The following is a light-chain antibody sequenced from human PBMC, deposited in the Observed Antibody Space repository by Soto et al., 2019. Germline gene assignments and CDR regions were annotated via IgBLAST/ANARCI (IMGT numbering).Light chain of an antibody. J-gene: IGKJ1*01. CDR2: GAS. V-gene: IGKV3-20*01. CDR1: QTVTSSF. Sequence: EIVLTQSPGTLSLSPGERATLSCRASQTVTSSFLAWYQRKPGQAPRHLIYGASDSATGIPDRFSGSGSGAAFTPTISRLEPEDLAVYYCQQYGDSPWTFGQGTKVDIK. CDR3: QQYGDSPWT.